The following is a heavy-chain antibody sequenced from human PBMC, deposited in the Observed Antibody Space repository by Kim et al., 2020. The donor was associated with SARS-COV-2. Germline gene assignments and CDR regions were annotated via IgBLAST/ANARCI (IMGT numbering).Heavy chain of an antibody. CDR3: ARDQEDYEQADY. CDR2: ISSSSSYI. J-gene: IGHJ4*02. V-gene: IGHV3-21*01. CDR1: GFTFSSYS. D-gene: IGHD4-17*01. Sequence: GGSLRLSCAASGFTFSSYSMNWVRQAPGKGLEWVSSISSSSSYIYYADSVKGRFTISRDNAKNSLYLQMNSLRAEDTAVYYCARDQEDYEQADYWGQGTLVTVSS.